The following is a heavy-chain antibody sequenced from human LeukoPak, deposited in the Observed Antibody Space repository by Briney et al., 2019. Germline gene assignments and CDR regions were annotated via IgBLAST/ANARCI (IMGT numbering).Heavy chain of an antibody. CDR2: IKQDGSEK. D-gene: IGHD2-2*03. V-gene: IGHV3-7*02. CDR3: ARAPVDIVVVPAAIG. Sequence: PGGSLRLSCAASGIIFSSNWMSWVRQAPGKGLEWVANIKQDGSEKYYVDSVKGRFTISRDNAKNSLYLQMNSLRAEDAAVYYCARAPVDIVVVPAAIGWGQGTLVTVSS. J-gene: IGHJ4*02. CDR1: GIIFSSNW.